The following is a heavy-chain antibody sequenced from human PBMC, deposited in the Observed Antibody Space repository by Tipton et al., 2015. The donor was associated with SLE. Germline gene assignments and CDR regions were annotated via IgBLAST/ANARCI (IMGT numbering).Heavy chain of an antibody. CDR2: VSPSGGT. CDR3: ARDKWGEYTASTGYFWSFDP. CDR1: GGSLNNHF. V-gene: IGHV4-4*07. D-gene: IGHD3-9*01. Sequence: TLSLTCTVSGGSLNNHFCSWIRQSAGKGLAWIGRVSPSGGTNYNPSLKSRVTMSVDTSRNQFSLNLSSLTAADTAVYFCARDKWGEYTASTGYFWSFDPWGQGIPVTVSS. J-gene: IGHJ5*02.